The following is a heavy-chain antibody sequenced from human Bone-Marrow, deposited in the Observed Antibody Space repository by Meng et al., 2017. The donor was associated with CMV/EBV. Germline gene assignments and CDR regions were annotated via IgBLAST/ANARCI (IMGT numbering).Heavy chain of an antibody. J-gene: IGHJ5*02. CDR2: MNPNSGNR. CDR1: GYTFTSYD. Sequence: ASVKVSCKASGYTFTSYDINWVRQATGQGLEWMGWMNPNSGNRGYEQKFQGRVTITRSTAISTAYMELSSLRSEDTAVYYCARGTVGATSWFDPWGQGTLVTVSS. V-gene: IGHV1-8*03. D-gene: IGHD1-26*01. CDR3: ARGTVGATSWFDP.